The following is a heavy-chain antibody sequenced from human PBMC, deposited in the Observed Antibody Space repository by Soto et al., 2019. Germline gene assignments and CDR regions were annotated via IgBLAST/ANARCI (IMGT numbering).Heavy chain of an antibody. CDR2: IYYSGST. D-gene: IGHD1-7*01. CDR1: GGSISSGGYY. V-gene: IGHV4-31*03. CDR3: ARMTGTLYFDY. Sequence: SETLSLTCTVSGGSISSGGYYWSWIRQHPGKGLEWIGYIYYSGSTYYNTSLKSRVTISVDTSKNQFSLKLSSVTAADTAVYYCARMTGTLYFDYWGQGTLVTVSS. J-gene: IGHJ4*02.